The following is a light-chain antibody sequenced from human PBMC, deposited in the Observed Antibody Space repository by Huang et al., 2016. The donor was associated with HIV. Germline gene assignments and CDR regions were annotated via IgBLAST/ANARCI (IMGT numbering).Light chain of an antibody. Sequence: IVLTQTPASLSLSAGERATLSCRASQSVSHYLAWYQHKPGQPPRLLLNGASRRATDIPARFNGSGSGTDFTLTISSLEAEDSALYYCQESDTWPRLTLGGGTKVEIK. CDR1: QSVSHY. V-gene: IGKV3-11*01. J-gene: IGKJ4*01. CDR2: GAS. CDR3: QESDTWPRLT.